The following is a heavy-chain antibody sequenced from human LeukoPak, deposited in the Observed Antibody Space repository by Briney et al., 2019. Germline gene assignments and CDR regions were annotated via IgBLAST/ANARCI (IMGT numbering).Heavy chain of an antibody. V-gene: IGHV3-23*01. Sequence: GGTLRLSCAASGFTFSTYGMSWVRQAPGKGLEWVSAISGSGGSTYYADSVKGRFTISRDNSKNTLYLQMNSLRAEDTAVYYCARDSLAFNIWGQGTMVTVSS. J-gene: IGHJ3*02. CDR3: ARDSLAFNI. CDR2: ISGSGGST. CDR1: GFTFSTYG.